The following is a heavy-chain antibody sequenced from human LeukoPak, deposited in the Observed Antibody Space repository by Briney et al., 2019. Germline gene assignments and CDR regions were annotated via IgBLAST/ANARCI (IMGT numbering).Heavy chain of an antibody. Sequence: PGGSLRLPCAASGFTFSSYAMSWVRQAPGKGLEWVSAISGSGGSTYYADSVKGRFTISRDNSKNTLYLQMNSLRAEDTAVYYCAKEFGYGSGSYYNVLNWFDPWGQGTLVTVSS. CDR1: GFTFSSYA. D-gene: IGHD3-10*01. CDR3: AKEFGYGSGSYYNVLNWFDP. CDR2: ISGSGGST. V-gene: IGHV3-23*01. J-gene: IGHJ5*02.